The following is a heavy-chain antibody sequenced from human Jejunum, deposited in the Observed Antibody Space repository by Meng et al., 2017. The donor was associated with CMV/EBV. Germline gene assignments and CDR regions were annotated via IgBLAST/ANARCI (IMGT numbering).Heavy chain of an antibody. CDR2: MLYEGSGE. Sequence: FSASAMHWVRQAPGKGPEWVTRMLYEGSGEYYGDAVKGRFTISRDNSKNTLYLQMNHLRPEDTAIYYCVRERYCSGATCAYFDYWGQGTLVTVSS. CDR3: VRERYCSGATCAYFDY. J-gene: IGHJ4*02. D-gene: IGHD2-15*01. CDR1: FSASA. V-gene: IGHV3-30-3*01.